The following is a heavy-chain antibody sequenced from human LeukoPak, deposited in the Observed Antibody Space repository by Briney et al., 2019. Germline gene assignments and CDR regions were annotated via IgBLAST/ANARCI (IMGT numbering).Heavy chain of an antibody. CDR3: ARLTIAAAGPDAFDI. CDR2: INPNSGGA. J-gene: IGHJ3*02. V-gene: IGHV1-2*02. CDR1: GYTFTGYY. Sequence: ASVKVSCKASGYTFTGYYMHWVRQAPGQGLEWMGWINPNSGGANYAQKFQDRVTMTRDTSINTAYMELSSLRSDDTVVYYCARLTIAAAGPDAFDIWGQGTMVTVSS. D-gene: IGHD6-13*01.